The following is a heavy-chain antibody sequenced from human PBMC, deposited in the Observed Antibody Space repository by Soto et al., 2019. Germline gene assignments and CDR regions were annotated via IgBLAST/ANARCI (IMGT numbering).Heavy chain of an antibody. Sequence: GASVKVSCKASGYTFTTYYMHWVRQAPGQGLEWMGLINPSGGTTIYPQKFQGRVTMTRDTSTSTVYMELSSLRSEDTAVYYCARDPYSGSSQAWDYWGQGTLVTVSS. J-gene: IGHJ4*02. CDR3: ARDPYSGSSQAWDY. CDR1: GYTFTTYY. CDR2: INPSGGTT. V-gene: IGHV1-46*03. D-gene: IGHD1-26*01.